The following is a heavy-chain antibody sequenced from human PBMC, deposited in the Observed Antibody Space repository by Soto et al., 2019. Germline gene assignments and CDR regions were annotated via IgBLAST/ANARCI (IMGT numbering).Heavy chain of an antibody. V-gene: IGHV1-18*01. Sequence: ASVKVSCKASGYTFTSYGISWVRQAPGQGLEWMGWISAYNGNTNYAQKLQRRVTMTTDTSTSTAYMELRSLRSDDTAVYYCARGLEDYDILTGYYKGFFDYWGQGTLVTVS. CDR3: ARGLEDYDILTGYYKGFFDY. J-gene: IGHJ4*02. CDR1: GYTFTSYG. D-gene: IGHD3-9*01. CDR2: ISAYNGNT.